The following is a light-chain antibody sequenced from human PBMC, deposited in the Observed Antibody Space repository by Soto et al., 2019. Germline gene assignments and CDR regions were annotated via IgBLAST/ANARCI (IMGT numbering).Light chain of an antibody. V-gene: IGKV3-11*01. Sequence: PGGRATLSCRASQSVSRYLAGYQQKPGQAPTLLISDASNRATGIPARFSGSGSGTDLTLTVSSLEPEDFAVYYGQQRRDWPLTFGGGPRVEI. J-gene: IGKJ4*01. CDR3: QQRRDWPLT. CDR2: DAS. CDR1: QSVSRY.